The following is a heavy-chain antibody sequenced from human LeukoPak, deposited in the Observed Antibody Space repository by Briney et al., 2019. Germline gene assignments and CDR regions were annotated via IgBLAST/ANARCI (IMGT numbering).Heavy chain of an antibody. V-gene: IGHV3-23*01. D-gene: IGHD3-10*01. CDR1: GFTFSNYV. CDR2: ITVIGDRT. CDR3: AKGLWDYYGSGIMYYTMDV. Sequence: PGGSLRLSCAASGFTFSNYVMGWVRQAPGKGLEWVSTITVIGDRTYYADSVKGRFTISRDNSKNTLYLQVNSLRAEDTAVYYCAKGLWDYYGSGIMYYTMDVWGQGTTFTVSS. J-gene: IGHJ6*02.